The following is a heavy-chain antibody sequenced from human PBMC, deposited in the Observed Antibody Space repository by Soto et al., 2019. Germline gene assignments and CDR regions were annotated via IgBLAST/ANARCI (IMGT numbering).Heavy chain of an antibody. CDR3: ESVLGMRNPDDSCCYSAS. V-gene: IGHV3-30*04. Sequence: QAHLVDSGDGVVQPGKSPRLSCEGSGFSFSQDAINWVRQAPGKGLEWVAVISDDGRKTHYADFVKRRFTVSRDNSKNTLYLQMSRLRDDGTATYFCESVLGMRNPDDSCCYSASWGQGTLVIVSS. CDR2: ISDDGRKT. D-gene: IGHD3-22*01. J-gene: IGHJ5*02. CDR1: GFSFSQDA.